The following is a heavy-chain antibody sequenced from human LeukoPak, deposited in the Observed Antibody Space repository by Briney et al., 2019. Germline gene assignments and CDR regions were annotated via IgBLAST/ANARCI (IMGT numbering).Heavy chain of an antibody. J-gene: IGHJ6*03. CDR3: ARGNKQLVRGYYYYYMDV. Sequence: SETLSLTCAVYGGSFSDYYWSWIRQPPGKGLEYIGEINHSGSTNYNPSLKSRVTISVDTSKNQFSLKLSSVTAADTAVYYCARGNKQLVRGYYYYYMDVWGKGTTVTISS. CDR1: GGSFSDYY. V-gene: IGHV4-34*01. CDR2: INHSGST. D-gene: IGHD6-13*01.